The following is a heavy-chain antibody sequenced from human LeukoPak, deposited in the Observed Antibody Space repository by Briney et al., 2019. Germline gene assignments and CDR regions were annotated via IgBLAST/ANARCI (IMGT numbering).Heavy chain of an antibody. CDR3: AKGTRGTGAFFDY. CDR2: VSPDGTRA. V-gene: IGHV3-74*01. CDR1: GFTFTTYW. D-gene: IGHD1-1*01. J-gene: IGHJ4*02. Sequence: SGGSLRLSCAASGFTFTTYWMHWLGHAPGKGLMWVSRVSPDGTRADYADSVKGRFTISRDNAKNTVSMQMNSLTTEDTAFYYCAKGTRGTGAFFDYWGQGSLVTVSS.